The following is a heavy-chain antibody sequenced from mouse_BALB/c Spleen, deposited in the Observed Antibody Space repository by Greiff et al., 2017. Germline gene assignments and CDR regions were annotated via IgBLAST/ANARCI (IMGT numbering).Heavy chain of an antibody. CDR3: ARGREVRRGFAY. CDR1: GYTFTSYW. Sequence: VQLQQSGAELAKPGASVKMSCKASGYTFTSYWMHWVKQRPGQGLEWIGYINPSTGYTEYNQKFKDKATLTADKSSSTAYMQLSSLTSEDSAVYYCARGREVRRGFAYWGQGTLVTVSA. D-gene: IGHD2-14*01. V-gene: IGHV1-7*01. J-gene: IGHJ3*01. CDR2: INPSTGYT.